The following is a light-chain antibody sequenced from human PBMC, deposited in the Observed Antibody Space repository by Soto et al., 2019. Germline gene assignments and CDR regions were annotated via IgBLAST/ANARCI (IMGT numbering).Light chain of an antibody. CDR1: SSDVGNYNY. J-gene: IGLJ1*01. Sequence: QSALTQPASVSGSPGQSITISCTGTSSDVGNYNYVSWYQQHPGKAPKLILFEVNKRPSGVSGRFSGSKSGNTASLTISGLQAEDEADYYCCSFTSSNTHVFGTGTKLTVL. V-gene: IGLV2-14*01. CDR3: CSFTSSNTHV. CDR2: EVN.